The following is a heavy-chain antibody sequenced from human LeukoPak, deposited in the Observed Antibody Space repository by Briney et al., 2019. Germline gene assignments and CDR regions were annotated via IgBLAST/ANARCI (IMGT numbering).Heavy chain of an antibody. Sequence: GGSLRLSCAASGFTFGSYSMSWVRQAPGKGLEWVSSISGSGDNTYYADSVKGRFAISRDNSKNSLYLQMNSLRAEDTAVYYCARSWSSSWLGYYYYYYMDVWGKGTTVTISS. J-gene: IGHJ6*03. CDR3: ARSWSSSWLGYYYYYYMDV. CDR2: ISGSGDNT. V-gene: IGHV3-23*01. D-gene: IGHD6-13*01. CDR1: GFTFGSYS.